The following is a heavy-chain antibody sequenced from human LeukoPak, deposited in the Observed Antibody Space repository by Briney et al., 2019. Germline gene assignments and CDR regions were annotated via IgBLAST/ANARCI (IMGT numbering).Heavy chain of an antibody. CDR1: GGSISSYY. Sequence: PSETLSLTCTVSGGSISSYYWTWVRQPPGKGLEWVGAIHNSGGTTYNPYHNRRVTISVDTSTNQFSLQLSSVTAADTAVYYCARRGSGNYYRIDFWGQGTMVTVSS. CDR2: IHNSGGT. CDR3: ARRGSGNYYRIDF. J-gene: IGHJ4*02. V-gene: IGHV4-59*01. D-gene: IGHD3-10*01.